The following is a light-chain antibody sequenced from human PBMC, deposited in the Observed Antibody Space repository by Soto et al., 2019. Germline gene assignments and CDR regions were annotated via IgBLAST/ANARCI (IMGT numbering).Light chain of an antibody. J-gene: IGLJ1*01. CDR2: EVS. Sequence: SALTQPPSGSGSPGQSVTISCTGTSSDIGAYIYVSWYQQHPGKAPKLMISEVSRRPSGVPERFSGSKSGNTASLTVSGLQAHDEAHYYCSSYAGSNNFVFGTGTKVTVL. CDR1: SSDIGAYIY. CDR3: SSYAGSNNFV. V-gene: IGLV2-8*01.